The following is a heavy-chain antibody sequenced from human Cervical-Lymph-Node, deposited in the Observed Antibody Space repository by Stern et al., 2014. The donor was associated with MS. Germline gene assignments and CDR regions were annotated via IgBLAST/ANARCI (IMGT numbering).Heavy chain of an antibody. D-gene: IGHD3-10*01. V-gene: IGHV3-30-3*01. Sequence: DQLVESGGGVVQPGRSLRLSCAATGFNFSSYAMQWVRQAPGKGLEGVAVISYDGSKAYYADSVKCRFTISRDNSKKTLFLQMNSLRLEDTADYYCARDLLWFGEFDWGAMDVWGHGTTVTVSS. CDR2: ISYDGSKA. CDR3: ARDLLWFGEFDWGAMDV. CDR1: GFNFSSYA. J-gene: IGHJ6*02.